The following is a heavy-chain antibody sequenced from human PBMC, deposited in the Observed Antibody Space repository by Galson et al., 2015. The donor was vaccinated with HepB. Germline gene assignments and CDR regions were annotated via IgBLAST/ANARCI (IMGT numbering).Heavy chain of an antibody. J-gene: IGHJ6*02. V-gene: IGHV4-4*07. Sequence: SLTCTVSGGSISSYYWSWIRQPAGKGLEWIGRIYTSGSTNYNPSLKSRVTMSVDTSKNQFSLKLSSVTAADTAVYYCARDYDTVTTTLSYYYYGMDVWGQGTTVTVSS. CDR3: ARDYDTVTTTLSYYYYGMDV. D-gene: IGHD4-17*01. CDR2: IYTSGST. CDR1: GGSISSYY.